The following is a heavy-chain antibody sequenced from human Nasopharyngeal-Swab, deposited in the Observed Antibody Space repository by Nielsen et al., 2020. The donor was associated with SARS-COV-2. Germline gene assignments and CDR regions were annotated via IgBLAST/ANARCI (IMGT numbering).Heavy chain of an antibody. J-gene: IGHJ5*02. D-gene: IGHD3-22*01. CDR3: VRDLNYYDRP. CDR2: IDKDGGEK. Sequence: GESLKISCAASGFIFSTYWMTWVRQAPGKGLEWVANIDKDGGEKYYVDSVKGRFTISRDNAKNSLYLQMNSLRAEDTAVYYCVRDLNYYDRPWGQGTLVTFSS. CDR1: GFIFSTYW. V-gene: IGHV3-7*03.